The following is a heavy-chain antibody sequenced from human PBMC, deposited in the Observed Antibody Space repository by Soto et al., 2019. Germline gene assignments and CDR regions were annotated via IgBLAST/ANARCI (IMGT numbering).Heavy chain of an antibody. V-gene: IGHV4-4*07. J-gene: IGHJ6*02. CDR1: GGSIRSYY. Sequence: SETLSLTCTVSGGSIRSYYWSWIRQPAGKALEWVGRIYTSGATNYNPSLKSRVTILLDTSKNQFSLKLSSVTAADTAVYYCAREGASGFGMDVWGQGTTVTVSS. D-gene: IGHD1-26*01. CDR3: AREGASGFGMDV. CDR2: IYTSGAT.